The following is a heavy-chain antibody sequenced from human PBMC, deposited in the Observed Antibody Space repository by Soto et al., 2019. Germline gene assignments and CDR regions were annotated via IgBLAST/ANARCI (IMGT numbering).Heavy chain of an antibody. J-gene: IGHJ4*02. CDR1: GGSINSGGSN. CDR2: ITYRGTT. D-gene: IGHD3-10*01. Sequence: KASETLSLTCTVSGGSINSGGSNWNWIRQRPGEGLEWIGYITYRGTTYSIPSLKSRVTMSVDTSKNQFSLKLSSVSAADTAVYYCAGDSGESLRFFDYWGQGAPVTVSS. CDR3: AGDSGESLRFFDY. V-gene: IGHV4-31*03.